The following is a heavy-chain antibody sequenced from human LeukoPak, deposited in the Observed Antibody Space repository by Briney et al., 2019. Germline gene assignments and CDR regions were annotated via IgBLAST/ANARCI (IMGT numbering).Heavy chain of an antibody. D-gene: IGHD2-2*01. Sequence: GGSLRLSCAASGFTFSSYAMSWVRQAPGKGLEWVSTISGSGGSTYYADSVKGRFTISRDNSKNTLYMQMNSLRAEDTAVYYCAKGRSSTSWRWFDPWGQGTLVTVSS. V-gene: IGHV3-23*01. J-gene: IGHJ5*02. CDR1: GFTFSSYA. CDR2: ISGSGGST. CDR3: AKGRSSTSWRWFDP.